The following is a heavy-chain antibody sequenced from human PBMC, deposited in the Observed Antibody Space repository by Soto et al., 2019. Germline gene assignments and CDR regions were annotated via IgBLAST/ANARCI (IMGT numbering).Heavy chain of an antibody. CDR2: IIPIFGTP. CDR1: GGIFSTYA. Sequence: QVQLVQSGAEVKKPGSSVKVSCKASGGIFSTYAISWLRQAPGHGLEWMGGIIPIFGTPNYAQKFQGRVTIPAGESTCTAYMDLSRRIYEDTAVYYCARNGDYYGSGNKYNRIDFWGHRTLGTVSS. J-gene: IGHJ4*01. V-gene: IGHV1-69*01. D-gene: IGHD3-10*01. CDR3: ARNGDYYGSGNKYNRIDF.